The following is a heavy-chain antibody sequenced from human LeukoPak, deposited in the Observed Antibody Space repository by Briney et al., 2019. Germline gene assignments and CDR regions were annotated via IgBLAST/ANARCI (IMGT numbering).Heavy chain of an antibody. D-gene: IGHD6-6*01. J-gene: IGHJ5*02. CDR1: GGSISSYY. CDR3: ARGYEYRFDP. V-gene: IGHV4-59*08. CDR2: IYYSGST. Sequence: KTSETLSLTCTVSGGSISSYYWSWIRQPPGKGLEWIGYIYYSGSTNYNPSLKSRVTISVGTSKNQFSLKLSSVTAADTAVYYCARGYEYRFDPWGQGTLVTVSS.